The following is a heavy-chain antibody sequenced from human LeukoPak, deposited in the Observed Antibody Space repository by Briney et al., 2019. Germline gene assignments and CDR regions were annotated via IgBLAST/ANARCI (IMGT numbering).Heavy chain of an antibody. V-gene: IGHV4-34*01. Sequence: SETLSLTCAVYGGSFSGYYWTWIRQPPGKGLEWIGEIHYSGSATYNPSLKSRVTISVDTSKNQFSLKMNSVTAADTAVYYCARASFWSGYYRGFDYWGQGTLVTVSS. J-gene: IGHJ4*02. CDR3: ARASFWSGYYRGFDY. D-gene: IGHD3-3*01. CDR1: GGSFSGYY. CDR2: IHYSGSA.